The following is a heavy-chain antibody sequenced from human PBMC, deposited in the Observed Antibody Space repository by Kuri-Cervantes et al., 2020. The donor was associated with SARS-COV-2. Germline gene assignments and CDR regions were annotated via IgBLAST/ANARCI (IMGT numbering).Heavy chain of an antibody. CDR1: GDSISTSSYN. D-gene: IGHD3-22*01. J-gene: IGHJ3*02. Sequence: SETLSLTCTVSGDSISTSSYNWAWIRQPPGKGLEWIGEINHSGSTNYNPSLKSRVTVSVDTSKNQFSLKLSSVTAADTAVYYCARGRRPYYYDSSGYFGRGDAFDIWGQGTMVTVSS. V-gene: IGHV4-39*07. CDR3: ARGRRPYYYDSSGYFGRGDAFDI. CDR2: INHSGST.